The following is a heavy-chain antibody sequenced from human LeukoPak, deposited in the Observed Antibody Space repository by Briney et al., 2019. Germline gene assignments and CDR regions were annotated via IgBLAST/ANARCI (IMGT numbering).Heavy chain of an antibody. CDR1: GFTVSSNY. D-gene: IGHD1-26*01. CDR2: IYSGGST. Sequence: GGSLRLSCAASGFTVSSNYMRWVRQAPGKGLEGGSVIYSGGSTYYADSVKGRFTISRDNSKNTLYLQMGSLRAEDMAVYYCASGVVGATKYYFDYWGQGTLVTVSS. J-gene: IGHJ4*02. V-gene: IGHV3-53*05. CDR3: ASGVVGATKYYFDY.